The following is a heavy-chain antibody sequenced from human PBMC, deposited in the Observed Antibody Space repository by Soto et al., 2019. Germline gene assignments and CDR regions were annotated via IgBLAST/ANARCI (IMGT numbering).Heavy chain of an antibody. CDR3: ARAPKVSGSSQTRPDF. D-gene: IGHD6-6*01. J-gene: IGHJ4*02. CDR2: ISQSGNT. Sequence: PSETLSLTYSIYSGSFSGYYWSWIRQPPGKGLEWIGEISQSGNTNYSPSLKSRVSISIDTSKKQFSLNLASVSAADTAVYYCARAPKVSGSSQTRPDFWGQGTLVTVSS. CDR1: SGSFSGYY. V-gene: IGHV4-34*01.